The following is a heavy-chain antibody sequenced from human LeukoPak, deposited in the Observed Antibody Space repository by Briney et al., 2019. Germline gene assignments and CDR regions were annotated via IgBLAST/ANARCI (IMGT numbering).Heavy chain of an antibody. D-gene: IGHD5-12*01. V-gene: IGHV3-9*01. J-gene: IGHJ4*02. CDR2: ISWNSGSI. CDR3: AKDEGWLRSEYYFDY. Sequence: GGSLRLSCAASGFTFDDYAMHWVRQAPGKGLEWVSGISWNSGSIGYADSVKGRFTISRDNAKNSLYLQMNSLRAEDTALYYCAKDEGWLRSEYYFDYWGQGTLVTVSS. CDR1: GFTFDDYA.